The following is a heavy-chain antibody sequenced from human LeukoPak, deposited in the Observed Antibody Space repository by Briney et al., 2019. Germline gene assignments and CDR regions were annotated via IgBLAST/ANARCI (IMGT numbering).Heavy chain of an antibody. CDR3: ARGGIQVSGIDEFDY. CDR2: IGVRGDT. CDR1: GFTFIDYD. Sequence: GGSLRLSCAASGFTFIDYDMHWVRQVIGKGLEWVSAIGVRGDTHYSGSVKGRFTISRENAESSLYLQMNSLRAEDTAVYYCARGGIQVSGIDEFDYWGQGTLVTVSS. V-gene: IGHV3-13*01. J-gene: IGHJ4*02. D-gene: IGHD6-19*01.